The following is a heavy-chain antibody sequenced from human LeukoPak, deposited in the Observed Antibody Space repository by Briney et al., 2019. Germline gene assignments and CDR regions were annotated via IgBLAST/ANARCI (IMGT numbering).Heavy chain of an antibody. J-gene: IGHJ4*02. V-gene: IGHV3-7*01. D-gene: IGHD3-16*01. Sequence: GGSLRLSCAASGFTFSTYWLTWVRQAPGKGLEWVANIADDGTVKYYVDSVKGRFTISRDNAKNSLYLQMNSLRGEDTAVYYCARDPGGISTHFDYWGRETLVTVSS. CDR1: GFTFSTYW. CDR3: ARDPGGISTHFDY. CDR2: IADDGTVK.